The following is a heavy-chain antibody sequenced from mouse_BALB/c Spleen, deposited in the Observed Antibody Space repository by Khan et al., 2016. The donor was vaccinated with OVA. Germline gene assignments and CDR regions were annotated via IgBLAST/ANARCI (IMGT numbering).Heavy chain of an antibody. D-gene: IGHD4-1*01. CDR3: ARAGWDVFAY. J-gene: IGHJ3*01. CDR1: GYTFTDYV. V-gene: IGHV1-77*01. CDR2: IYPGSDST. Sequence: QVQLKQSGPELVKPGASVKMSCKASGYTFTDYVMNWVKQRNGQGLEWIGQIYPGSDSTYYNEIFKGKATLTTDRSSNIAYMQLSNLTSEDSAVYFCARAGWDVFAYWGQGTLVTVSA.